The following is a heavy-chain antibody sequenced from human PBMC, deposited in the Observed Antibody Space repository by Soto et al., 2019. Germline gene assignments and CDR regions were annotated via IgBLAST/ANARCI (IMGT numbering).Heavy chain of an antibody. J-gene: IGHJ3*02. Sequence: PGGSLRLSCAASGFTFSSYAMSWVRQAPGKGLEWVSDISGSGVRASGGRTFYADSVKGRFTISRDNSKNTLYLQMNSLRAEDTALYYCAKNIPLTGTIGDAFDIWGQGTMVTVSS. CDR3: AKNIPLTGTIGDAFDI. CDR1: GFTFSSYA. CDR2: ISGSGVRASGGRT. V-gene: IGHV3-23*01. D-gene: IGHD1-20*01.